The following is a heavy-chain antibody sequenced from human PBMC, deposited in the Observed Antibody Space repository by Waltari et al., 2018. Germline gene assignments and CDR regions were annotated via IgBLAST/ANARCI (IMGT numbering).Heavy chain of an antibody. V-gene: IGHV3-64*07. Sequence: EVQLVESGGGLVQPGGSLRLSCSASGFPFSSYAMHWVRQAPGKGLEYVSAISSNGGSTYYADSVKGRFTISRDNSKNTLYLQMGSLRAEDMAVYYCARERLNLRYFDYWGQGTLVTVSS. CDR3: ARERLNLRYFDY. CDR2: ISSNGGST. CDR1: GFPFSSYA. J-gene: IGHJ4*02. D-gene: IGHD3-22*01.